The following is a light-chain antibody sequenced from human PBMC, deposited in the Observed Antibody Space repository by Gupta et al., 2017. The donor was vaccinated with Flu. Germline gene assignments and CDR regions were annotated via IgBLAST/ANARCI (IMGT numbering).Light chain of an antibody. V-gene: IGKV2-28*01. J-gene: IGKJ3*01. CDR1: QSLLHGNGYNY. Sequence: IVMTQSPLSLPVTPGEPASISCRSSQSLLHGNGYNYLDWYLQKPGQSPQLLIYLGSNRASGVPDRFSGSGSGTDFTLEISIVEAEDVGVYYCMQSLQSPVTFGPGTKVDIK. CDR3: MQSLQSPVT. CDR2: LGS.